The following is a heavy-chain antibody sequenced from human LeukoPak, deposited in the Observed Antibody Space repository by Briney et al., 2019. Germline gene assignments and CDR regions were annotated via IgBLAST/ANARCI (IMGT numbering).Heavy chain of an antibody. Sequence: KPSETLSLTCTASGGSIFTYYWSWIRQPPGKGLEWIGYIYYSGSTNYNPSLKSRVTISVDTSKNQFSLKLSSVTAADTAVYYCARETSQKGAHYMDVWGKGTTVTISS. J-gene: IGHJ6*03. CDR3: ARETSQKGAHYMDV. CDR2: IYYSGST. V-gene: IGHV4-59*01. D-gene: IGHD3-16*01. CDR1: GGSIFTYY.